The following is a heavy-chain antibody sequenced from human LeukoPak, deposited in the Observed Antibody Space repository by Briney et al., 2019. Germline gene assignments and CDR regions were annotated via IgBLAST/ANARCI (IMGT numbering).Heavy chain of an antibody. Sequence: GGSLRLSCAASGFTFSTYGMHWVRQAPGKGLEWMAIISYDGSNKYYADSVKGRFTISRDNSKNTLYLQMNSLRPEDTAVYYCARDGYGLDTPMVSTNFDYWGQGTLVTVSS. J-gene: IGHJ4*02. CDR3: ARDGYGLDTPMVSTNFDY. CDR1: GFTFSTYG. CDR2: ISYDGSNK. D-gene: IGHD5-18*01. V-gene: IGHV3-30*03.